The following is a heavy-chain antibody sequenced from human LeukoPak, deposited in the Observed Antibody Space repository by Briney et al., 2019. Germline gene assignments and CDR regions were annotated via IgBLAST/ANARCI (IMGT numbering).Heavy chain of an antibody. CDR2: INPNSGNA. Sequence: ASVKVSCKASGYTFSDYDINRVRQATGHGLEWMGWINPNSGNAGYAQKFQGRVTMTRNTSISTAYMELSSLRSEDTAVYYCARALAWGGSSYSYYYMDVWDKGTTVTVSS. J-gene: IGHJ6*03. CDR3: ARALAWGGSSYSYYYMDV. V-gene: IGHV1-8*01. D-gene: IGHD1-26*01. CDR1: GYTFSDYD.